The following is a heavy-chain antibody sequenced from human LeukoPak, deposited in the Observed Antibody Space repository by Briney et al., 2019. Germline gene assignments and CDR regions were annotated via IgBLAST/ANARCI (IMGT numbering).Heavy chain of an antibody. V-gene: IGHV3-9*01. Sequence: PGGSLRLSCAASGFTFDDYAMHWVRQAPGKGLEWVSGISWNSGSIGYADSVKGRFTISRDNAKNSLYLQMNSLRAEDTALYYCAKDIAYSSGSGGGWLDPWGQGTLVTVSS. CDR3: AKDIAYSSGSGGGWLDP. CDR2: ISWNSGSI. J-gene: IGHJ5*02. CDR1: GFTFDDYA. D-gene: IGHD6-19*01.